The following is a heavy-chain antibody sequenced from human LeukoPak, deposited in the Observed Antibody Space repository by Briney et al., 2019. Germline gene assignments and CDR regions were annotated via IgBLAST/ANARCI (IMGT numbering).Heavy chain of an antibody. CDR1: GYTFTVYY. Sequence: GASVKVSCKPSGYTFTVYYIHWVRQAPRQGLEWMGWINPTSGATNYAQKFQGRVTMTRDTSISTAYMELNSLRSDDTAVYYCATPYYGSGSYHWGQGTLVTVSS. CDR3: ATPYYGSGSYH. D-gene: IGHD3-10*01. CDR2: INPTSGAT. J-gene: IGHJ4*02. V-gene: IGHV1-2*02.